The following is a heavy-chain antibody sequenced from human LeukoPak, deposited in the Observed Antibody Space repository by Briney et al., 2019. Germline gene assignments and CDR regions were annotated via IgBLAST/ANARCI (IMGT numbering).Heavy chain of an antibody. CDR3: AKWDGDLYYYYYMDV. CDR1: GSTFTFYA. CDR2: ISGSGGST. V-gene: IGHV3-23*01. J-gene: IGHJ6*03. D-gene: IGHD4-17*01. Sequence: GGSLRLSCAASGSTFTFYAMSWVRQAPGKGLEWVSVISGSGGSTYYADSVKGRFTISRENSKNTLYLQMDSLRAEDTAVYYCAKWDGDLYYYYYMDVWGKGTTVTVSS.